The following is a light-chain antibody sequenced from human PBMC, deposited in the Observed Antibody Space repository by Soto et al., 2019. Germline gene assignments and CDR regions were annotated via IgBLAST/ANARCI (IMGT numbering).Light chain of an antibody. CDR2: GAS. Sequence: EIVLTQSPDTLSLSPGERATLSCRASENVTSSHLAWYQQKRGQAPRLLIYGASSRATGIPDRFSGSGSGTDFTLTISRLEPEDFAVYYCQHYGSSSNTFGQGTRLEIK. CDR1: ENVTSSH. J-gene: IGKJ5*01. CDR3: QHYGSSSNT. V-gene: IGKV3-20*01.